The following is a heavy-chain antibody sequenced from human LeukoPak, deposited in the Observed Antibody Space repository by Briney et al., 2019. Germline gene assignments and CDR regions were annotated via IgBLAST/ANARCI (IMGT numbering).Heavy chain of an antibody. D-gene: IGHD2-21*02. Sequence: KPSETLSLTCTVSGGSISSYYWSWIRQPPGKGLEWIGYIYYSGSTNYNPSLKSRVTISVDTSKNQFSLKLSSVTAADTAVYYCARTLVVVTAYYFDYWGQGTLVTVSS. J-gene: IGHJ4*02. CDR1: GGSISSYY. CDR2: IYYSGST. V-gene: IGHV4-59*08. CDR3: ARTLVVVTAYYFDY.